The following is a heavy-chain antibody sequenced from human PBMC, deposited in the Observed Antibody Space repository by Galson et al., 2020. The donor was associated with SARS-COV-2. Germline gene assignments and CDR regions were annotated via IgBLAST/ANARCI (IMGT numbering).Heavy chain of an antibody. D-gene: IGHD1-26*01. V-gene: IGHV4-34*01. CDR1: GGSFSGYY. Sequence: SETLSLTCAVHGGSFSGYYWSWTRQPPGKGLEWIGEINHSGSTNYNPSLKSRVTISVDTSKNQFSLKLSSVTAADTAVYYGAREDIGAGGLYMDVWGKGTTVTVSS. CDR2: INHSGST. J-gene: IGHJ6*03. CDR3: AREDIGAGGLYMDV.